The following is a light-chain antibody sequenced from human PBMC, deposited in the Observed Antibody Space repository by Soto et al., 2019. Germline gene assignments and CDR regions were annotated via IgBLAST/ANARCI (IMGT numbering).Light chain of an antibody. CDR2: GAS. V-gene: IGKV3-20*01. J-gene: IGKJ4*01. Sequence: EIVLTQSPGTLSLSPGERATLSCRASQSVGRNYLAWYQQKPGQAPRLLIHGASNRATGIPDRFSGSGSGTDFTLTISRLEPEDFAVYYCPQYASSPLTFGGGTKVEIK. CDR3: PQYASSPLT. CDR1: QSVGRNY.